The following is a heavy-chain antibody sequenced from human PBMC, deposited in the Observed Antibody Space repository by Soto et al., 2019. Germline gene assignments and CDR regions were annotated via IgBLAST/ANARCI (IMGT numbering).Heavy chain of an antibody. J-gene: IGHJ5*02. CDR1: GFVFSGSD. Sequence: PGGSLRLSCAASGFVFSGSDIHRVRQASGKGLEWIARIRGKADNYATIYSASVKGRFISSRYDSKSTAYLVMTILNTAVTGVYYCAGLQRRGAPRGQGTLVTGLL. CDR3: AGLQRRGAP. CDR2: IRGKADNYAT. D-gene: IGHD6-25*01. V-gene: IGHV3-73*01.